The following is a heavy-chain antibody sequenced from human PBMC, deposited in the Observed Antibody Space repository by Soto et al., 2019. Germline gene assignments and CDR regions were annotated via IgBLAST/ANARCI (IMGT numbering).Heavy chain of an antibody. CDR3: AKDTNSVPEY. CDR2: IKTDGSIT. D-gene: IGHD1-7*01. J-gene: IGHJ4*02. Sequence: VGSLRLSCAASGFTFSSYWMYWVRQAPGKGLVWVSRIKTDGSITSYADSVKGRFTVSRDNARDMLYLQMNSLRAEDSAVYYCAKDTNSVPEYWGQGTLVTVSS. CDR1: GFTFSSYW. V-gene: IGHV3-74*01.